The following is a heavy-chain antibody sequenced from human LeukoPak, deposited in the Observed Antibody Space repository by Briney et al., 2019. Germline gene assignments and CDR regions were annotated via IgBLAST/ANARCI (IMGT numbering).Heavy chain of an antibody. Sequence: PSETLSLTSAVYGGSFSGYYWSWIRQPPGKGLEWIGEINHSGSTNYNPSLKSRVTISVDTSKNQFSLKLSSVTAADTAVYYCASQQWLVQLFDYWGQGTLVTVSS. V-gene: IGHV4-34*01. CDR1: GGSFSGYY. CDR3: ASQQWLVQLFDY. D-gene: IGHD6-19*01. J-gene: IGHJ4*02. CDR2: INHSGST.